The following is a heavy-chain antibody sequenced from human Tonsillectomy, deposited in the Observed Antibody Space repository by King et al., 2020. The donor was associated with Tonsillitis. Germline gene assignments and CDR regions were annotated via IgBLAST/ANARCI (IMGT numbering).Heavy chain of an antibody. CDR3: ARDLYTIYYGSGSYTPCFDY. J-gene: IGHJ4*02. D-gene: IGHD3-10*01. V-gene: IGHV1-18*01. Sequence: HLVQSGAEVKKPGASVKVTCKASGYTFSSYGISWVRQAPGQGLEWMGWISSYNGNTKYAQKFRGRVTVTTDTATSTAYMELRSLRSDDTAVYYCARDLYTIYYGSGSYTPCFDYWGRGTLVTVSS. CDR1: GYTFSSYG. CDR2: ISSYNGNT.